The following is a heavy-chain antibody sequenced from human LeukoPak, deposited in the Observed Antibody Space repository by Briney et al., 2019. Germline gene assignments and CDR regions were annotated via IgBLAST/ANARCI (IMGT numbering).Heavy chain of an antibody. V-gene: IGHV3-30*02. CDR2: IRYDGSNQ. Sequence: PGGSLRLSCAASGFTFSNHGMLWVRQAPGKGLEWVAFIRYDGSNQYYGDSVKGRFTISRDSSKNTLYLQMNSLRDEDTAVYYCAKEVGVTTRGSFAYWGQGTLVTVSS. D-gene: IGHD1-26*01. J-gene: IGHJ4*02. CDR1: GFTFSNHG. CDR3: AKEVGVTTRGSFAY.